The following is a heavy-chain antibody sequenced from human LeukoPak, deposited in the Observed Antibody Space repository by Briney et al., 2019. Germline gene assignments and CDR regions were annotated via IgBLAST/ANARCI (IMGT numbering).Heavy chain of an antibody. CDR2: INHSGST. D-gene: IGHD6-19*01. J-gene: IGHJ6*03. CDR1: GGSFSGYY. Sequence: SETLSLTCAVYGGSFSGYYWSWIRQPPGKGLEWIGEINHSGSTNYNPSLKSRVTMSVDTSKNQFSLKLSSVTAADTAVYYCARYVAGHYYYYMDVWGKGTTVTISS. CDR3: ARYVAGHYYYYMDV. V-gene: IGHV4-34*01.